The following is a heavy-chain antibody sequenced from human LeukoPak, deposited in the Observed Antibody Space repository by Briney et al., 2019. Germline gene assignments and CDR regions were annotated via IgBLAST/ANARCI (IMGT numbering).Heavy chain of an antibody. D-gene: IGHD2-2*01. J-gene: IGHJ6*04. CDR2: IIPIFGTA. CDR3: ASPSNIVVVPAAIYYYGMDV. Sequence: SVKVSCKASGGTFSSYAISWVRQAPGQGLEWMGGIIPIFGTANYAQKFQGRVTITADKSTSTAYMELSSLRSEDTAVYYCASPSNIVVVPAAIYYYGMDVWGRGTTVTVSS. V-gene: IGHV1-69*06. CDR1: GGTFSSYA.